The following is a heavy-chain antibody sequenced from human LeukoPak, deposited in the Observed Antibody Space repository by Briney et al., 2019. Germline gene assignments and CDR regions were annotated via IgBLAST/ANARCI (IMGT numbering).Heavy chain of an antibody. D-gene: IGHD6-19*01. CDR2: ISYDGSNK. CDR1: GFTFSSYG. Sequence: GGSLRLSSAASGFTFSSYGMHWVRQAPGKGLEWVAIISYDGSNKYYADSVQGRFTISRDNSKNTLYLQMNSLRAEDTAVYYCAKDLGGGSGCYDPWGRGTLVTVSS. J-gene: IGHJ2*01. V-gene: IGHV3-30*18. CDR3: AKDLGGGSGCYDP.